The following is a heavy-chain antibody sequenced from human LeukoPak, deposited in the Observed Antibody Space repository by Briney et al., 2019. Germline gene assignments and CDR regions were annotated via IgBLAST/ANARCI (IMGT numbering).Heavy chain of an antibody. D-gene: IGHD2-15*01. J-gene: IGHJ6*02. CDR2: IYYSGST. V-gene: IGHV4-59*01. CDR3: ARAGPRGGYYYGLDV. CDR1: GGSISSYY. Sequence: PSETLSLTCTVSGGSISSYYWSWIRQPPGKGLEWIGYIYYSGSTNYNPSLKSRVTISVDTSKNQFSLKLTSVTAAHTAVYYCARAGPRGGYYYGLDVWGHGTTVTVSS.